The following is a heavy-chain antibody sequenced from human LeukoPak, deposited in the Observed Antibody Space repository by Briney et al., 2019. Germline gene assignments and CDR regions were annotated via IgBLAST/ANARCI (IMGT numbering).Heavy chain of an antibody. CDR1: GGSISSYY. D-gene: IGHD6-19*01. CDR3: ARAGKLAVAGTFDY. CDR2: IYYSGST. V-gene: IGHV4-59*12. J-gene: IGHJ4*02. Sequence: SETLSLTCAVSGGSISSYYWSWIRQPPGKGLEWIGSIYYSGSTYYNPSLKSRVTISVDTSKNQFSLKLSSVTAADTAVYYCARAGKLAVAGTFDYWGQGTLVTVSS.